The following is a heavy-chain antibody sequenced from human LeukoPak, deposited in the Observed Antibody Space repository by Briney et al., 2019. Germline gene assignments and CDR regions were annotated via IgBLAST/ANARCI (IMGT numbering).Heavy chain of an antibody. D-gene: IGHD6-19*01. CDR1: EFSVGSNY. V-gene: IGHV3-7*01. Sequence: GGSLRLSCAASEFSVGSNYMTWVRQAPGKGLEWVANIKQDGSEKWYVDSVKGRFTISRDNAKNSLYLQMNSLRVEDTAVYYCAREFRSGYNSRWFDYWGQGTLVTVSS. CDR3: AREFRSGYNSRWFDY. J-gene: IGHJ5*01. CDR2: IKQDGSEK.